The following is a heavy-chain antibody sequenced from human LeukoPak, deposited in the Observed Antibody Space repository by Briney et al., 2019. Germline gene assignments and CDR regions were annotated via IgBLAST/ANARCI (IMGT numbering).Heavy chain of an antibody. D-gene: IGHD5-24*01. CDR1: GFNFDDYA. CDR2: INWKTGNG. CDR3: TRRAARWQFDL. Sequence: PGGSLRLSCAVSGFNFDDYAMHWVRQAPGRGLEGVSGINWKTGNGIYADSVKGRFTISRDNAKNSLYLQMSSLRAEDTALYSCTRRAARWQFDLWGRGTLLTVSS. J-gene: IGHJ2*01. V-gene: IGHV3-9*01.